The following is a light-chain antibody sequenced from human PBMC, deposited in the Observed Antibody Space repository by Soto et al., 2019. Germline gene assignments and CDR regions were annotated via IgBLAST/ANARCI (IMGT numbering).Light chain of an antibody. CDR3: QQFNNWALT. V-gene: IGKV3-15*01. CDR1: QSVGTN. CDR2: GAS. J-gene: IGKJ2*01. Sequence: EIVMTQSPATLSVSPGERATLSCRASQSVGTNLAWYQQKPGQAPRLLIFGASTRATDIPARFSGSGSGTEFTLTISSLQSEDFAVYYCQQFNNWALTFGQGTKLEI.